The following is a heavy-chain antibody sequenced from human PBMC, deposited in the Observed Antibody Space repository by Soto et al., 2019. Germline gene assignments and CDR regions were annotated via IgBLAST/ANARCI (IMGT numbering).Heavy chain of an antibody. D-gene: IGHD6-19*01. V-gene: IGHV3-30*18. CDR3: AKGQWLMRREVGDAFDI. CDR2: ISYDGRNK. Sequence: PGGSLRLSCAASGFTFSTYGMHWVRQAPGKGLEWVAVISYDGRNKYYADSVKGRFTISRDDSKNTLYLQMNGLRSEDTAVYHCAKGQWLMRREVGDAFDIWGQGTVVTVSS. CDR1: GFTFSTYG. J-gene: IGHJ3*02.